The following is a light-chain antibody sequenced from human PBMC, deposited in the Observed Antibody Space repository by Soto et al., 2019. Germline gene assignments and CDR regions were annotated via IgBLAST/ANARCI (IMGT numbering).Light chain of an antibody. J-gene: IGLJ1*01. Sequence: QSVLTQPASLSGSPGQSITISCTGTISDVGRYNLVSWYQQHPGKAPKLIIHEDSKRSSGLSNRFSGSKSGNTASLTISGLQAEDEADYYCCSYAGSSTYVFGTGTKVTVL. V-gene: IGLV2-23*01. CDR2: EDS. CDR1: ISDVGRYNL. CDR3: CSYAGSSTYV.